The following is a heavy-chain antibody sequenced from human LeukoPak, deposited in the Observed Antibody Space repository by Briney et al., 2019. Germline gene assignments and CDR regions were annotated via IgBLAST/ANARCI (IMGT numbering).Heavy chain of an antibody. Sequence: ASETLSLTCAVYGGSFSGYYWSWIRQPPGKGLEWIGEINHSGSTNYNPSLKSRVTISVDTSKNQFSLKLSSVTAADTAVYYCARDPNDYAFDYWGQGTLVTVSS. CDR3: ARDPNDYAFDY. J-gene: IGHJ4*02. V-gene: IGHV4-34*01. CDR2: INHSGST. D-gene: IGHD4-17*01. CDR1: GGSFSGYY.